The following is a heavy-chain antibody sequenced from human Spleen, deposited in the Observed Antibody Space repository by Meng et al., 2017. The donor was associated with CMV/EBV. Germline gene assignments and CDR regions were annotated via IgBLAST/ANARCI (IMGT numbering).Heavy chain of an antibody. CDR3: AKDSGTPNIWPVYFDY. D-gene: IGHD1-1*01. J-gene: IGHJ4*02. Sequence: GFTFSTYAMGWVRQAPGKGLEWVSIISAGAATTYYGESVKGRFSVSRDNSQNTLYLEMNSLRAEDTAVYYCAKDSGTPNIWPVYFDYWGQGILVTVSS. CDR2: ISAGAATT. CDR1: GFTFSTYA. V-gene: IGHV3-23*01.